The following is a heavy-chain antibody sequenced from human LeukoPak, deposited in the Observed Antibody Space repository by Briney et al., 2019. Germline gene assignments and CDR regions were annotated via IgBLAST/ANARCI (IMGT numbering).Heavy chain of an antibody. D-gene: IGHD3-9*01. CDR3: AKDPHYDILTGYFVDV. CDR1: GFTFNSYS. CDR2: ISGSGGST. J-gene: IGHJ6*02. V-gene: IGHV3-23*01. Sequence: GGSLRLSCAASGFTFNSYSMSWVRQAPGKGLEWVSAISGSGGSTYHADSVKGRFTISRDNSKNTLYLQMNSLRAEDTAVYYCAKDPHYDILTGYFVDVWGQGTTVTVSS.